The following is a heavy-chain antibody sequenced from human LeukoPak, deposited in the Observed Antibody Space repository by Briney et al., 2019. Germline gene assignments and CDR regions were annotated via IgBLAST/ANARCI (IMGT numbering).Heavy chain of an antibody. CDR3: ARHYSDSRVDAFDI. Sequence: GESLPISCKGSGYRFTSYWITWVRQMPGKGLEWMGRLDPSDSYNSYSPSFQGHVTISVDRPISTAYLQWSSLKASDTAMYYCARHYSDSRVDAFDIWGQGTMVTVSS. CDR2: LDPSDSYN. CDR1: GYRFTSYW. V-gene: IGHV5-10-1*01. D-gene: IGHD3-22*01. J-gene: IGHJ3*02.